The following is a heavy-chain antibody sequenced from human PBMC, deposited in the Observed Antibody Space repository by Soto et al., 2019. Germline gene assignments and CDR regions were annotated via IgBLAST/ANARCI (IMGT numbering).Heavy chain of an antibody. D-gene: IGHD4-17*01. CDR1: GGTFSTYT. Sequence: QVHLVQSGAEVKKPGSSVKVSCRASGGTFSTYTISWVRQVPGQGLEWMGKIIPIVGGADYAQEFQDRVTITADKSTSTAYMVLSSLRSEDTAVYFCARDKGYGELDHWGQGTLVTVSS. CDR2: IIPIVGGA. CDR3: ARDKGYGELDH. J-gene: IGHJ4*02. V-gene: IGHV1-69*08.